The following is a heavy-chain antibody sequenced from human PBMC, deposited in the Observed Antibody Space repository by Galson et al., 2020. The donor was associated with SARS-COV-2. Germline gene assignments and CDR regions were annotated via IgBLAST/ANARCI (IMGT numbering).Heavy chain of an antibody. D-gene: IGHD2-15*01. Sequence: GGSLRLSCAASGFTFSDYYMSWIRQAPGKGLEWVSYISNSGSTIYYADSVMGRFTISRDNAKNSLYLQMNSLRVEDTAVYYCARKRATRYFDYWGQGTLVTVSS. CDR3: ARKRATRYFDY. V-gene: IGHV3-11*01. CDR2: ISNSGSTI. J-gene: IGHJ4*02. CDR1: GFTFSDYY.